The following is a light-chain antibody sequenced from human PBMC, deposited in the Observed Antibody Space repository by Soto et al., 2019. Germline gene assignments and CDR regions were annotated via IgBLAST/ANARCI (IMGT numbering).Light chain of an antibody. J-gene: IGLJ3*02. Sequence: QSVLTQPASVSGSPGQSITISCTGTTSDVGGYNYVSWYQQYPGEAPRLLIYDVSYRPSGVSDRFSGSKSGNTASLTISGLQPEDEAAYYCSSYAGSSTLRVFGGGTKVTVL. CDR1: TSDVGGYNY. CDR3: SSYAGSSTLRV. V-gene: IGLV2-14*03. CDR2: DVS.